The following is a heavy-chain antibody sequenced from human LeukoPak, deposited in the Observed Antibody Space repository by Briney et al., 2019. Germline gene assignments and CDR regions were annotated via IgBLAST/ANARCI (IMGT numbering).Heavy chain of an antibody. D-gene: IGHD3-10*01. J-gene: IGHJ4*02. CDR3: ARAPFYYSPGTYLPEDY. CDR1: GYTFTSYG. Sequence: GASVKVSCKASGYTFTSYGISWVRQAPGQGLEWMGWIRVYNGNTYYVEKFQDRVTMTTDTSTNTAYMELRSLGTDDTAVYYCARAPFYYSPGTYLPEDYWGQGTLVTVSS. CDR2: IRVYNGNT. V-gene: IGHV1-18*01.